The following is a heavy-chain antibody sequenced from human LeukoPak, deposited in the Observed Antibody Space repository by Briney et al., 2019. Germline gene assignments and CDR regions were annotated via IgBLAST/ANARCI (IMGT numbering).Heavy chain of an antibody. CDR3: TTGRGDGYNYGFDY. J-gene: IGHJ4*02. V-gene: IGHV3-15*01. CDR2: IKSKTDGGTT. D-gene: IGHD5-24*01. Sequence: GVSLTLSCAASGFTFSNAWMSWLRQAPGKGLEWVGHIKSKTDGGTTDYAAPVKGRFTISRDDSKNTLYLQMNSLKTEDTAVYYCTTGRGDGYNYGFDYWGQGTLVTVSS. CDR1: GFTFSNAW.